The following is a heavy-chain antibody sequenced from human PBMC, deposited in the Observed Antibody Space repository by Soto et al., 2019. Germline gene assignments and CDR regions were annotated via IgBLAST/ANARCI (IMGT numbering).Heavy chain of an antibody. J-gene: IGHJ6*02. V-gene: IGHV4-34*01. Sequence: LSLTCAVYGGSFSGYYWSWIRQPPGKGLEWIGEINHSGSTNYNPSLKSRVTISVDTSKNQFSLKLSSVTAADTAVYYCARAGPFITMIVVVIRETYGMDVWGQGTTVTVSS. CDR3: ARAGPFITMIVVVIRETYGMDV. CDR2: INHSGST. CDR1: GGSFSGYY. D-gene: IGHD3-22*01.